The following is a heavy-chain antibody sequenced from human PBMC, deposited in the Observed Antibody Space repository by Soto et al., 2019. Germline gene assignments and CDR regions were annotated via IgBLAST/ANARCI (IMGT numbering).Heavy chain of an antibody. J-gene: IGHJ6*02. CDR1: GDSVSSNSAA. D-gene: IGHD6-19*01. CDR3: ARDVSVRVAGTPPYYYGMDV. V-gene: IGHV6-1*01. CDR2: TYYRSKWYN. Sequence: PSQTLSLTCAISGDSVSSNSAAWNWIRQSPSRGLEWLGRTYYRSKWYNDYAVSVKSRITINPDTSKNQFSLQLNSVTPEDMAVYYCARDVSVRVAGTPPYYYGMDVWGQGTTVTVSS.